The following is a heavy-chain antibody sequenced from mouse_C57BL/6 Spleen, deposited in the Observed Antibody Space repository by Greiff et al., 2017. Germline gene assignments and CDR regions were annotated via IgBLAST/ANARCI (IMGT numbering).Heavy chain of an antibody. J-gene: IGHJ4*01. CDR1: GYAFSSSW. CDR3: ARPIYYYGSSFGDYAMDY. D-gene: IGHD1-1*01. Sequence: QVTLKVSGPELVKPGASVKISCKASGYAFSSSWMNWVKQRPGKGLEWIGRIYPGDGDTNYNGKFKGKATLTADKSSSTAYMQLSSLTSEDSAVYFCARPIYYYGSSFGDYAMDYWGQGTSVTVSS. V-gene: IGHV1-82*01. CDR2: IYPGDGDT.